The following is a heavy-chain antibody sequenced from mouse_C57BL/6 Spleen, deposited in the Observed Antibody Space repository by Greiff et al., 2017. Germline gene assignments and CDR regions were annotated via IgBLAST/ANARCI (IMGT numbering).Heavy chain of an antibody. CDR3: ARSGDYDPFDY. Sequence: VQLQQPGAELVRPGTSVKLSCKASGYTFTSYWMHWVKQRPGQGLEWIGVIDPSDSYTNYNQKFKGKATLTVDTSSSTAYMQLSSLTSEDSAVYYCARSGDYDPFDYWGQGTTLTVSS. CDR1: GYTFTSYW. CDR2: IDPSDSYT. D-gene: IGHD2-4*01. V-gene: IGHV1-59*01. J-gene: IGHJ2*01.